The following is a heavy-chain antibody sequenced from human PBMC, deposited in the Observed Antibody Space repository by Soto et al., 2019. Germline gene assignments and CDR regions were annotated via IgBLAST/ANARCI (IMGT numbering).Heavy chain of an antibody. J-gene: IGHJ4*02. V-gene: IGHV3-64*01. CDR3: ARVPYCGGDCYSYYFDY. D-gene: IGHD2-21*01. Sequence: GGSLRLSCAASGFTFSSYAMHWVRQAPGKGLEYVSAISSNGGSTYYANSVKGRFTISRDNPKNTLYLQMGSLRAEDMAVYYCARVPYCGGDCYSYYFDYWGQGTLVTVSS. CDR2: ISSNGGST. CDR1: GFTFSSYA.